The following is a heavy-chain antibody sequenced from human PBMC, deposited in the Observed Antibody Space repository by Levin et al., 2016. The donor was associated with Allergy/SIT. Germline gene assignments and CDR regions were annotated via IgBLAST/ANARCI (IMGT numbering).Heavy chain of an antibody. Sequence: SETLSLTCAVYGGSFSGYYWSWIRQPPGKGLEWIGEINHSGSTNYNPSLKSRVTISVDTSKNQFSLKLSSVTAADTAVYYCASRITMVRGVMPWGQGTLVTVSS. V-gene: IGHV4-34*01. CDR1: GGSFSGYY. J-gene: IGHJ5*02. CDR3: ASRITMVRGVMP. D-gene: IGHD3-10*01. CDR2: INHSGST.